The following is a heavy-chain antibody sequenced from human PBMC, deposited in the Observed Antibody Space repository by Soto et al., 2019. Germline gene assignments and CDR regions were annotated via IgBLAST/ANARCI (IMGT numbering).Heavy chain of an antibody. V-gene: IGHV1-2*04. CDR1: GYTFTGYY. J-gene: IGHJ4*02. CDR2: INPNSGGT. CDR3: ARMDSFHYYDSSGPQGGADY. D-gene: IGHD3-22*01. Sequence: QVQLVQSGAEVKKPGASVKVSCKASGYTFTGYYMHWVRQAPGQGLEWMGWINPNSGGTNYAQKFQGWVTMTRDTSICTAYMELSRLRSDDTAVYYCARMDSFHYYDSSGPQGGADYWGQGTLVTVSS.